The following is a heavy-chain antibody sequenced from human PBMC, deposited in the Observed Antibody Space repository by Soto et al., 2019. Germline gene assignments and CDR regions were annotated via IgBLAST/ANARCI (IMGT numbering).Heavy chain of an antibody. D-gene: IGHD6-6*01. V-gene: IGHV1-18*01. CDR3: ARDRSSSSL. Sequence: QAQLVQSGAEVKKPGASVKVSCKASGYTFTNYGISWVRQAPGQGLEWMGWISAYNRKTDYAQKFQGRVIMTTDTSTSTAYMGLRRLRSDETAVYYCARDRSSSSLWGHGTLVTVSS. J-gene: IGHJ4*01. CDR2: ISAYNRKT. CDR1: GYTFTNYG.